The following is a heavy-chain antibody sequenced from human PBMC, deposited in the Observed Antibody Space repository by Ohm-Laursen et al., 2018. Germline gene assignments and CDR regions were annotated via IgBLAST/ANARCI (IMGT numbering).Heavy chain of an antibody. J-gene: IGHJ5*02. CDR3: ARLLQTDGNGFWIGYYDT. D-gene: IGHD3-3*01. V-gene: IGHV1-46*01. CDR2: INTVGGST. Sequence: PSVKPSCTGSGYTFTNHYIHSMRQAPGHGLGWMGLINTVGGSTNYAKKFQGRVTLTTDTSTSTIHMELRGLSSDDTAVYYRARLLQTDGNGFWIGYYDTWGQGTLVTVSS. CDR1: GYTFTNHY.